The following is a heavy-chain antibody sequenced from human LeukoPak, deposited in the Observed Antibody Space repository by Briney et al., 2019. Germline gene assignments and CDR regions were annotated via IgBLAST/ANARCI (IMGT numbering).Heavy chain of an antibody. V-gene: IGHV3-74*01. CDR2: INSDGSTT. J-gene: IGHJ2*01. Sequence: PGGSLRLSCAASGFTFSSYWMHWVRQAPGKGLVWVSSINSDGSTTRYADSVKGRFTISRDNAKNTLYLQMNSLRAEDTAVYYCARDYWYFGLWGRGTLATVSS. CDR1: GFTFSSYW. CDR3: ARDYWYFGL.